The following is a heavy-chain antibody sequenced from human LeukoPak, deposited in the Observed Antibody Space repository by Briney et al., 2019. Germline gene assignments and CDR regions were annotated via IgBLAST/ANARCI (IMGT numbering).Heavy chain of an antibody. CDR3: ARSGYGRSYYYYGMDV. CDR1: GGSISSYY. J-gene: IGHJ6*02. CDR2: IYYSGST. V-gene: IGHV4-59*01. Sequence: PSETPSLTCTVSGGSISSYYWSWIRQPPGKGLEWIGYIYYSGSTNYNPSLKSRVTISVDTSKNQFSLKLSSVTAADTAVYYCARSGYGRSYYYYGMDVWGQGTTVTVSS. D-gene: IGHD5-18*01.